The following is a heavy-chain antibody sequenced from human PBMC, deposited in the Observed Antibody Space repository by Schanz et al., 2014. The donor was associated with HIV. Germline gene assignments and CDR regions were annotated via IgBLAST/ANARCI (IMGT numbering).Heavy chain of an antibody. D-gene: IGHD3-22*01. CDR1: GYIFTSNG. J-gene: IGHJ5*02. Sequence: QVQLVQSGAEVKKPGASVRVSCKTSGYIFTSNGISWVRQAPGQGLEWMGWISTSNGNTNYAQKFQGRVTMTTDTSTGTAYMELSSLRSDDTAVYYCARGRRDVSMIVLYWLDPWGQGTLVTVSS. CDR2: ISTSNGNT. CDR3: ARGRRDVSMIVLYWLDP. V-gene: IGHV1-18*01.